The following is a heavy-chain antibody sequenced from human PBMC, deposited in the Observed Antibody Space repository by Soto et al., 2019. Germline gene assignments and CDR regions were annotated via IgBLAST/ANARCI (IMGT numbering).Heavy chain of an antibody. CDR1: GVSVSSGSYY. CDR3: ARMTTMTNCYYFDY. J-gene: IGHJ4*02. V-gene: IGHV4-61*01. CDR2: IYYSGST. Sequence: QVQLQESGPGLVKPSETLSLTCTVSGVSVSSGSYYWSWIRQPPGKGLEWIGYIYYSGSTNYNPSLKSRFTISVDTSKNQFSLKLSSVTAADTAVYYCARMTTMTNCYYFDYWGQGTLGTVSS. D-gene: IGHD3-22*01.